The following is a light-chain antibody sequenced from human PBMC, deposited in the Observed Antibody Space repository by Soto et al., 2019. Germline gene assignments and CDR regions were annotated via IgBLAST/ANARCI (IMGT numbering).Light chain of an antibody. V-gene: IGLV2-8*01. CDR1: SSDIGGYYY. CDR3: SSYAGSNNFV. J-gene: IGLJ1*01. Sequence: QSVLTQPPSASGSPGQSVTVSCTGTSSDIGGYYYVSWCQQHPGKAPKLIIYEVTKRPSGVPDRFSGSKSGNTASLTVSGLQAEDEADYYCSSYAGSNNFVFGAGTKVTVL. CDR2: EVT.